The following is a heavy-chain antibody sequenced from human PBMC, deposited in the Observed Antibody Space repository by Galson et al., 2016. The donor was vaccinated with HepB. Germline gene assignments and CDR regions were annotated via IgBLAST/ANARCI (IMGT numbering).Heavy chain of an antibody. CDR1: GYVFTDYG. CDR3: AREGWVSGKYNNEGLDI. D-gene: IGHD3-10*01. Sequence: SVKVSCKASGYVFTDYGISWVRQAPGQGLEWMGWISGKNGNTNYAQKFQGRVTMTTDTSTRTAYFDLRSLRSDDTAVYFCAREGWVSGKYNNEGLDIWGQGTMVTVS. CDR2: ISGKNGNT. J-gene: IGHJ3*02. V-gene: IGHV1-18*01.